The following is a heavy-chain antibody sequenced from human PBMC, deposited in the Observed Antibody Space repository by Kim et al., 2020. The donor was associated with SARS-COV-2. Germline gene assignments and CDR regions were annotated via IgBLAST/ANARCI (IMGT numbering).Heavy chain of an antibody. CDR3: ARDHDYYDSSGYPSRAFDI. Sequence: SETLSLTCTVSGYSISSYYWSWMRQHPGKGLEWIGCIYYNGSTNYNPSLKSRVTIALDKSKNQYSLKRSTVTAAATAVYYCARDHDYYDSSGYPSRAFDIWGQGTMVTVAS. D-gene: IGHD3-22*01. CDR1: GYSISSYY. CDR2: IYYNGST. V-gene: IGHV4-59*13. J-gene: IGHJ3*02.